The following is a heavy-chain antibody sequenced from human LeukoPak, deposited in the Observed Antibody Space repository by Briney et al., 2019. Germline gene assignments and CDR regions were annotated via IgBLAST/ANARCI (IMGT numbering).Heavy chain of an antibody. Sequence: AGPLRLSCAASGLTVSRNYMSWVRQAPGKGLKWVSIIYSGGSIYYADSVKGRFIISRDTSKNTLYLQMNSLRAEDTAVYYCARSEQQDFGDYEFDYWGQGTLVTVSS. CDR3: ARSEQQDFGDYEFDY. D-gene: IGHD4-17*01. CDR2: IYSGGSI. CDR1: GLTVSRNY. V-gene: IGHV3-66*01. J-gene: IGHJ4*02.